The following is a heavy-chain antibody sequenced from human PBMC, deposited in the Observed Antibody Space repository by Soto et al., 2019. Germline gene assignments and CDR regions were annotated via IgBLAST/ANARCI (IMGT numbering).Heavy chain of an antibody. Sequence: ASVKVSCKASGYTFASYYMHWVRQAPGQGLEWMGIINPNGGSTSYAQKFQGRVTMTTDTSTSTAYMELRSLRSEDTAVYYCARVPLRAAICGGDCYAYYFDYWGQGTLVTVSS. V-gene: IGHV1-46*01. D-gene: IGHD2-21*02. J-gene: IGHJ4*02. CDR3: ARVPLRAAICGGDCYAYYFDY. CDR1: GYTFASYY. CDR2: INPNGGST.